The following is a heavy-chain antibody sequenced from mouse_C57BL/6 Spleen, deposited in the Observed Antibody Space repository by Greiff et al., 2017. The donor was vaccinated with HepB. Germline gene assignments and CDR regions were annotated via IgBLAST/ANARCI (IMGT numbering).Heavy chain of an antibody. J-gene: IGHJ2*01. CDR1: GYTFTSYW. Sequence: VQVVESGAELAKPGASVKLSCKASGYTFTSYWMHWVKQRPGQGLEWIGYINPSSGYTKYNQKFKDKATLTADKSSSTAYMQLSSLTYEDSAVYYCARDYDYDGYYFDYWGQGTTLTVSS. CDR3: ARDYDYDGYYFDY. CDR2: INPSSGYT. V-gene: IGHV1-7*01. D-gene: IGHD2-4*01.